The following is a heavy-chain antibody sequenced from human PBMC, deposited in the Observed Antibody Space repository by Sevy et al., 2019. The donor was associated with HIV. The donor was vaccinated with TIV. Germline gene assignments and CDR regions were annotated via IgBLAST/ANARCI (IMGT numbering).Heavy chain of an antibody. CDR2: LIGGGSRT. CDR3: AKRRVQSGLSGGGANFGMDV. Sequence: GGSLRLSCAASGITVSSNYMSWVRQAPGKGLEWVSTLIGGGSRTYYADSVTGRFIISRDNSRNTLYLQMNSLRAEDTAIYYCAKRRVQSGLSGGGANFGMDVCGRGTTVTVSS. V-gene: IGHV3-23*01. J-gene: IGHJ6*02. CDR1: GITVSSNY. D-gene: IGHD2-8*02.